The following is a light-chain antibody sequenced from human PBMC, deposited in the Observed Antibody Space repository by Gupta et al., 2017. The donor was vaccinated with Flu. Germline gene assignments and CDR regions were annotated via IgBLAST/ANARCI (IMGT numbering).Light chain of an antibody. Sequence: ITGRPSQSLVYKNGITYLNWFQKRPGQSPRRLIYEVSKRDSRVADRFSGSGSGTDFTLKISRVYDEDVGVYYCMRGNHPWTFGQGTRLEI. V-gene: IGKV2-30*01. CDR1: QSLVYKNGITY. CDR2: EVS. CDR3: MRGNHPWT. J-gene: IGKJ2*02.